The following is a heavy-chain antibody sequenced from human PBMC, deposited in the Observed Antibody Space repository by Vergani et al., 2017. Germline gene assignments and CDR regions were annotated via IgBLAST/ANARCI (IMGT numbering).Heavy chain of an antibody. CDR1: GGSFSGYY. CDR2: INHSGST. Sequence: QLQLQESGPGLVKPSETLSLTCAVYGGSFSGYYWSWIRQPPGKGLEWIGEINHSGSTNYNPSLKSRVTISVDTSKNQFSLKLSSVTAADTAVYYCARGGMVVPFDYWGQGTLVTVSS. CDR3: ARGGMVVPFDY. V-gene: IGHV4-34*01. J-gene: IGHJ4*02. D-gene: IGHD1-26*01.